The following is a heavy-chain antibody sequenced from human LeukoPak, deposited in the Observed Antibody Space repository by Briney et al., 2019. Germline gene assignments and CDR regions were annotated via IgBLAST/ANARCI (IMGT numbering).Heavy chain of an antibody. Sequence: ASVKVSCKASGYTFTSYGISWVRQAPGQGLEWMGWISAYNGNTNYAQKLQGRVTMTTDTSTSTAYMELRSLRSDDTAVYYCARSRVDTAIHHAYYYGMDVWGQGTTVTVSS. CDR3: ARSRVDTAIHHAYYYGMDV. D-gene: IGHD5-18*01. J-gene: IGHJ6*02. CDR1: GYTFTSYG. CDR2: ISAYNGNT. V-gene: IGHV1-18*01.